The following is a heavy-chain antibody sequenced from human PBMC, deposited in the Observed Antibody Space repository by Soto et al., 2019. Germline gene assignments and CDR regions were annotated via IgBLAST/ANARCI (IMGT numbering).Heavy chain of an antibody. D-gene: IGHD3-22*01. CDR2: IYYSGST. J-gene: IGHJ4*02. V-gene: IGHV4-30-4*01. CDR1: GASISSGDYY. CDR3: ARASYDSSTYSLAY. Sequence: QVQLQESGPGLVKPSQTLSLTCTVSGASISSGDYYWTWIRQPPGKGLEWIGSIYYSGSTYYNPSLKSRVTISVDTSNNQFSLKLSSVTAADTAVYYCARASYDSSTYSLAYWGQGTLVTVSS.